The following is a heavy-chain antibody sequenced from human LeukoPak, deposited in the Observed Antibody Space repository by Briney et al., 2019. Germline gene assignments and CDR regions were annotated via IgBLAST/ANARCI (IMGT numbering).Heavy chain of an antibody. CDR1: GGSISSYY. D-gene: IGHD3-10*01. Sequence: SETLSLTCTVSGGSISSYYWSWVRQPPGKGLEWIGYIYYSGSTNYNPSLKSRVTISVDTSKNQFSLKLSSVTAAHTAVYYCARIRDYYYGMDVWGQGTTVTVSS. V-gene: IGHV4-59*08. CDR2: IYYSGST. J-gene: IGHJ6*02. CDR3: ARIRDYYYGMDV.